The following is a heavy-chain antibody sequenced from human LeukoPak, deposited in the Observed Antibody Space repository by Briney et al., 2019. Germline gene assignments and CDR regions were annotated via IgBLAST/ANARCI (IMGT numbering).Heavy chain of an antibody. CDR1: GFTLSSYW. D-gene: IGHD3-22*01. CDR3: AKDPGVVADPYYMDV. Sequence: GGSLRLSCAASGFTLSSYWMSWVRQAPGKGLEWVANIKQDGSEKYYVDSVKGRFTISRDNAKNSLYLQMNSLRAEDTAVYYCAKDPGVVADPYYMDVWGKGTTVTVSS. V-gene: IGHV3-7*01. CDR2: IKQDGSEK. J-gene: IGHJ6*03.